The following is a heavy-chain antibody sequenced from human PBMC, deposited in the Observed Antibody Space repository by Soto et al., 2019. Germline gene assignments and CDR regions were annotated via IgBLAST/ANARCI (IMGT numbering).Heavy chain of an antibody. CDR2: ISSSSVFL. V-gene: IGHV3-21*01. J-gene: IGHJ5*02. CDR3: ARGSLEVVLAGQGP. Sequence: PVGSLRLSCAASGFIFSSHWMTWVRQAPGKGLEWVSSISSSSVFLYYADSVKGRFTISRDNVKNSLYLQMNSLRAEDTAVYYCARGSLEVVLAGQGPWGQGTLVTVSS. CDR1: GFIFSSHW. D-gene: IGHD2-15*01.